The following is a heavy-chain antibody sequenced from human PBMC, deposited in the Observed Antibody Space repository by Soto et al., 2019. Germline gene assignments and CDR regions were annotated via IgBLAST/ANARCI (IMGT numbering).Heavy chain of an antibody. CDR3: ARAGAIFGVVTDTNFDY. Sequence: QVQLVQSGAEVKKPGSSVKVSCKASGGTFSSYAISWVRQAPGQGLEWMGGIIPIFGTTNYAQKFQGRVTITADESTSTAYMELSSLRSEDTAVYYCARAGAIFGVVTDTNFDYWGQGTLVTVSS. D-gene: IGHD3-3*01. V-gene: IGHV1-69*01. CDR2: IIPIFGTT. J-gene: IGHJ4*02. CDR1: GGTFSSYA.